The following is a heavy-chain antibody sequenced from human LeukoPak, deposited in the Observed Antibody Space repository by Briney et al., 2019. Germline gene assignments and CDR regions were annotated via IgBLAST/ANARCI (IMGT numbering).Heavy chain of an antibody. CDR1: GGSISSSSYY. CDR3: ASPAVGATGYFDY. D-gene: IGHD1-26*01. V-gene: IGHV4-39*01. CDR2: IYYSGST. J-gene: IGHJ4*02. Sequence: PSGTLSLTCTVSGGSISSSSYYWGWIRQPPGRGLEWIGSIYYSGSTYYNPSLKSRVTISVDTSKNQFSLKLSSVTAADTAVYYCASPAVGATGYFDYWGQGTLVTVSS.